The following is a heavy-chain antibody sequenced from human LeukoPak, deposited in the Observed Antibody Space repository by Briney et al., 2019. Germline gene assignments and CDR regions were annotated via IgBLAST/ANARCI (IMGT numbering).Heavy chain of an antibody. J-gene: IGHJ4*02. CDR1: GYSSTNYG. V-gene: IGHV1-18*01. CDR2: IHIYRGNT. D-gene: IGHD3-22*01. CDR3: ARFNTYYYDSSGYYPRSFDY. Sequence: ASVKVSCKASGYSSTNYGISWVRQAPGQGLEWMGWIHIYRGNTNYAQKFQGRVTMTTDTSTSTAYMELRSLRSDDTAVYYCARFNTYYYDSSGYYPRSFDYWGQGTLVTVSS.